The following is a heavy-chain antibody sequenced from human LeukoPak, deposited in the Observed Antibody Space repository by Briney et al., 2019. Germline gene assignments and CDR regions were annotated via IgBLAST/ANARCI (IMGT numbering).Heavy chain of an antibody. CDR2: ISSSSSYI. CDR3: AREVEGKIYYYYYMDV. Sequence: PGGSLRLSCAASGFTFSSYSMNWVRQAPGKGLEWASSISSSSSYIYYADSVKGRFTISRDNAKNSLYLQMNSLRAEDTAVYYCAREVEGKIYYYYYMDVWGKGTTVTISS. J-gene: IGHJ6*03. V-gene: IGHV3-21*01. CDR1: GFTFSSYS. D-gene: IGHD1-26*01.